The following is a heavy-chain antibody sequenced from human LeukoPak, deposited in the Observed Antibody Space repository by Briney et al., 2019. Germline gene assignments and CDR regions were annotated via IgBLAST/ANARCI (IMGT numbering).Heavy chain of an antibody. CDR1: GGSIKDSD. Sequence: SSETLSLTCTVSGGSIKDSDWSWIRQPAGKGQEWIGRLYTNGRTNYNPSLKGRVTMSRDTSKNQFSLKLTSVTAADTAVYYCAREFYGGQPAYWGQGTPVTVSS. D-gene: IGHD4-23*01. V-gene: IGHV4-4*07. J-gene: IGHJ4*02. CDR2: LYTNGRT. CDR3: AREFYGGQPAY.